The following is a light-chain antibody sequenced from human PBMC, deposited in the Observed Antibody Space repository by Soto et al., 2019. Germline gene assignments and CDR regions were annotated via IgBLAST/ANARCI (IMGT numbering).Light chain of an antibody. V-gene: IGLV2-14*01. Sequence: QSLLTHPASLSWSPLQSITISCTVTSSDFGCYNYVSWYQQHPVKSPKLVVYEVSNRPSGVSNRFSCSKSGNTASLTISGLQAEDEANYYCNSYTTLSNRVFGTGTKVTVL. J-gene: IGLJ1*01. CDR1: SSDFGCYNY. CDR3: NSYTTLSNRV. CDR2: EVS.